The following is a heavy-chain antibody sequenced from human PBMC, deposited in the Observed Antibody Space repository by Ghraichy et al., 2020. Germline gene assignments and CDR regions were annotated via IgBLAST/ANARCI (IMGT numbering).Heavy chain of an antibody. CDR2: IDPSDSYT. CDR3: ARHSKYQLLFGYYYYGMDV. V-gene: IGHV5-10-1*01. Sequence: GESLNISCKGSGYSFTSYWISWVRQMPGKGLEWMGRIDPSDSYTNYSPSFQGHVTISADKSISTAYLQWSSLKASDTAMYYCARHSKYQLLFGYYYYGMDVWGQGTTVTVSS. J-gene: IGHJ6*02. CDR1: GYSFTSYW. D-gene: IGHD2-2*01.